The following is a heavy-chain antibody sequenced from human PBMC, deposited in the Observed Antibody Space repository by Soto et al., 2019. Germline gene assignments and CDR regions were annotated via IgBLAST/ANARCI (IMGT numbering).Heavy chain of an antibody. V-gene: IGHV4-30-4*01. Sequence: SETLSLTCSVSGDSISTVDYFWAWIRQPPGQALEYIGYIYKSTTTYYNPSFESRVAISLDTSKSQFPLTVTSVTAADTAVYFCARGRYCLTGRCFPNWFDSWGQGTLVTVSS. CDR3: ARGRYCLTGRCFPNWFDS. CDR1: GDSISTVDYF. D-gene: IGHD2-15*01. CDR2: IYKSTTT. J-gene: IGHJ5*01.